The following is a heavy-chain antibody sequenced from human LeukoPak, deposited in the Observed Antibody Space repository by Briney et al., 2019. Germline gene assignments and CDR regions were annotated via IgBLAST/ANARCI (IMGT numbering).Heavy chain of an antibody. D-gene: IGHD2-2*01. CDR2: IYYSGST. V-gene: IGHV4-59*08. CDR3: ARHSSCSSTSCYSLDY. J-gene: IGHJ4*02. Sequence: SETLSLTCTVSGGSISSYYWSWIRQPPGKGLEWIGYIYYSGSTKNNPSLKSRVTISVDTSKNQFSLKLSSVTAADTAVYYCARHSSCSSTSCYSLDYWGQGTLVTVSS. CDR1: GGSISSYY.